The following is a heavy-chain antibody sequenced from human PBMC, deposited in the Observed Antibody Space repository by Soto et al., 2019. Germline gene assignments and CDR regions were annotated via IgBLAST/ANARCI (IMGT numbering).Heavy chain of an antibody. CDR1: GFTFSSYA. D-gene: IGHD3-10*01. V-gene: IGHV3-30-3*01. CDR3: ASGDEEPDLLFGEGLDY. CDR2: ISYDGSNK. J-gene: IGHJ4*02. Sequence: QVQLVESGGGVVQPGRSLRLSCAASGFTFSSYAMHWLRQAPGKGLAWVAVISYDGSNKYYADSVKGRFTISRDNSKNSLYLQMNSRRAEDTAVYYCASGDEEPDLLFGEGLDYWGQGTLVTFSS.